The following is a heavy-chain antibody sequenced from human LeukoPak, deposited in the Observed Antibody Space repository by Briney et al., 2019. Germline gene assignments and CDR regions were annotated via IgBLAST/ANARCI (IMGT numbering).Heavy chain of an antibody. CDR3: TTDWRYTSSPSPGFWFDP. D-gene: IGHD6-13*01. J-gene: IGHJ5*02. Sequence: GGSLRLSCAASGLTFSNAWMHWVRKAPGKGLEWVGRIKNKIDGGTADYAAPVKGRFTISRDDSKNTLYLEMNSLKTEDTAKNYCTTDWRYTSSPSPGFWFDPWAQGTAVTVSS. V-gene: IGHV3-15*01. CDR1: GLTFSNAW. CDR2: IKNKIDGGTA.